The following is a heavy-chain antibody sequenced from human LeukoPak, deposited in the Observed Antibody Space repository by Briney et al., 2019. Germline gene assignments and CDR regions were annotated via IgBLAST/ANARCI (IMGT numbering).Heavy chain of an antibody. CDR3: AKVGSFYMDV. CDR1: EFTLSSYA. V-gene: IGHV3-23*01. D-gene: IGHD2-15*01. CDR2: ISGSGGST. Sequence: GGSLRLSCAASEFTLSSYAMSWVRQAPGKGLEWVSTISGSGGSTYYAESVKGRFTISRDNNKNTLYLQMNSLRAEDTAVYYCAKVGSFYMDVWGKGTTVTISS. J-gene: IGHJ6*03.